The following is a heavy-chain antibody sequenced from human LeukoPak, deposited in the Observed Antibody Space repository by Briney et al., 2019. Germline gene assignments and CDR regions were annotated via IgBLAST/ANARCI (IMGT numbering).Heavy chain of an antibody. CDR3: ARGWRNFDF. CDR2: ISSSSSTI. D-gene: IGHD1-1*01. J-gene: IGHJ4*02. CDR1: GFTFSTYS. V-gene: IGHV3-48*01. Sequence: GGSLRLSCAASGFTFSTYSMNWVRQAPGKGLEWISYISSSSSTIYYADSVKGRFTISRDNSKNTLYLQMNSLRTEDTAVYYCARGWRNFDFWGQGTLVTVSS.